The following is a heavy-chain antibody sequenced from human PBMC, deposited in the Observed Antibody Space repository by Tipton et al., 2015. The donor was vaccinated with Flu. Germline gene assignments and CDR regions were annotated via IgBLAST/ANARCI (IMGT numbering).Heavy chain of an antibody. V-gene: IGHV4-61*08. CDR2: FYSSGT. J-gene: IGHJ4*02. CDR1: GDSSNSGDYY. D-gene: IGHD1-1*01. Sequence: TLSLTCSVSGDSSNSGDYYWNWIRQPPGKGLEWVGNFYSSGTSYNPSLKSRVTISVDRPNNQFSLRLMSVTAADTAVYYCARRTTDTGLADWGPGTLVTVSS. CDR3: ARRTTDTGLAD.